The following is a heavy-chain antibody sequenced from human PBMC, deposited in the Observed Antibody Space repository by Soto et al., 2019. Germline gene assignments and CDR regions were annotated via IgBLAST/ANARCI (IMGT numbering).Heavy chain of an antibody. CDR3: AKDKVGANKEDYHQYGMDV. Sequence: GGSLRLSCAASGFTFSRYGMHWVRQAPGKGLEWVAVISYDGSNKYYADSVKGRFTISRDNSKNTLYLQMNSLRAEDTAVYYCAKDKVGANKEDYHQYGMDVSGQGTTVPVSS. V-gene: IGHV3-30*18. J-gene: IGHJ6*02. CDR2: ISYDGSNK. CDR1: GFTFSRYG. D-gene: IGHD1-26*01.